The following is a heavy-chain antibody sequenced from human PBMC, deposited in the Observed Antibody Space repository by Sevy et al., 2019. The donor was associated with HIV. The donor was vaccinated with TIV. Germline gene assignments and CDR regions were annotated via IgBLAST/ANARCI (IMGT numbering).Heavy chain of an antibody. Sequence: GGSLRLSCAASGFTVSSNYMSWVRQAPGKGLEWVTVIYSGGSTYYAADVKGRFTISRDNSKNTLYLQMNSLRAEDTAVYYCARDNDDHGHVDYWGQGTLVTVSS. CDR3: ARDNDDHGHVDY. V-gene: IGHV3-53*01. CDR2: IYSGGST. J-gene: IGHJ4*02. D-gene: IGHD1-1*01. CDR1: GFTVSSNY.